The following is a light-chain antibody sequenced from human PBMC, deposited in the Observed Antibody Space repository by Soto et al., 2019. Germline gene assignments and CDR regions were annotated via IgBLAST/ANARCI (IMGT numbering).Light chain of an antibody. CDR1: ENIRTS. V-gene: IGKV3-11*01. CDR2: DAF. CDR3: QQRASWPPFT. J-gene: IGKJ4*01. Sequence: EVILTPFPVTLSMSPGESATLSCMASENIRTSLAWYQHRPGQPPRLIIYDAFNRATGIHTRFSGGGSGTVCTLTISGIEPEDFAFDDYQQRASWPPFTFCGGTKVEI.